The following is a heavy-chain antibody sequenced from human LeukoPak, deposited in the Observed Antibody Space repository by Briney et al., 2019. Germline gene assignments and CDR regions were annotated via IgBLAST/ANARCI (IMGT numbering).Heavy chain of an antibody. Sequence: SQTLSLTCAISGDSVSSNNGAWNWIRQSPSRGLEWLGRTYYRSKWYNDYAEFIQGRITINPDTSKNQFSLQLNSVTPEDTAVYYCARDLGTSGWHTFDFWGQGTLVTVSS. CDR2: TYYRSKWYN. D-gene: IGHD6-19*01. CDR1: GDSVSSNNGA. CDR3: ARDLGTSGWHTFDF. V-gene: IGHV6-1*01. J-gene: IGHJ4*02.